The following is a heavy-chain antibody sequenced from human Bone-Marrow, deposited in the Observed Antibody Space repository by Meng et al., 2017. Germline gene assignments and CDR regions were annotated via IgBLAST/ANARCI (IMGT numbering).Heavy chain of an antibody. CDR2: IYQSGST. J-gene: IGHJ1*01. V-gene: IGHV4-61*01. CDR3: ARGVVADPPGD. Sequence: QWQMQEPGPVLVRSSETLSLTCTVSGASVNTGSYYWSWIRQPPGRGLELIGFIYQSGSTNNNPSLKSRVTISLDMSSNQFSLTLNSVTAADTAIYYCARGVVADPPGDWGRGTLVTVSS. D-gene: IGHD2-15*01. CDR1: GASVNTGSYY.